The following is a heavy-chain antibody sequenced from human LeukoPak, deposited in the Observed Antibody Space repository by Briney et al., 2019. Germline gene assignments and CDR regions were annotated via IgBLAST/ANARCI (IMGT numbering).Heavy chain of an antibody. CDR2: IIPIFGTA. Sequence: SVKVSCKASGGTFSSSAISWVRQAPGQGLEWMGGIIPIFGTANYAQKFQGRVTITTDESTSTTYMELSSLRSEDTAVYYCATSLSNYKYYYFDYWGQGTLVTVSS. CDR1: GGTFSSSA. D-gene: IGHD4-11*01. V-gene: IGHV1-69*05. CDR3: ATSLSNYKYYYFDY. J-gene: IGHJ4*02.